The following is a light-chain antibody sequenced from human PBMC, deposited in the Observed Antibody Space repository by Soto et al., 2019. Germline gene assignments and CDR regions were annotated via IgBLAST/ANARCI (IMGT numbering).Light chain of an antibody. J-gene: IGLJ1*01. CDR1: SSNIGAGYD. V-gene: IGLV1-40*01. CDR2: GNS. Sequence: QSVLTQPPSVSGVPVQRVTISCTGSSSNIGAGYDVHWYQQLPGTAPKLLIYGNSNRPSGVPDRFSGSKSGTSASLAITGLQAEDEADYYCQSYDSSLSGSRVFGTGTKLTVL. CDR3: QSYDSSLSGSRV.